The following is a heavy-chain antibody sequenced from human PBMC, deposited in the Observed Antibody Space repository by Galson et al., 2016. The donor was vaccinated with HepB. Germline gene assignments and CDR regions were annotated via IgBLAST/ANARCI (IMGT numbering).Heavy chain of an antibody. CDR2: INPNSGDT. D-gene: IGHD3-16*01. CDR1: GYTFIGYF. CDR3: AGGSAYTSDDAFNI. V-gene: IGHV1-2*05. Sequence: SVKVSCKASGYTFIGYFIHWVRKAPGQGLEWMGRINPNSGDTNYAHNFQGRVTMTRDTSISTAYMEVNRLTSDDTVVYYCAGGSAYTSDDAFNIWGQGTMVTVSS. J-gene: IGHJ3*02.